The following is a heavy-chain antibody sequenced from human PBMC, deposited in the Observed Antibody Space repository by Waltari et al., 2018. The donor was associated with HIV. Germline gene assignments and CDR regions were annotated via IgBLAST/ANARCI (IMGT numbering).Heavy chain of an antibody. CDR3: ASTYYDLLEGWYFDF. V-gene: IGHV4-38-2*02. D-gene: IGHD3-3*01. CDR2: ISHSGTT. Sequence: QVQLQESGPGLVKPSETLSLTCSVSDYSITSRYYWGWIRQSPGRGLEWIGSISHSGTTVYSPSLKSRITLFRNTSKNQFFLKLTSATAADTAVYYCASTYYDLLEGWYFDFWGQGRLVTVSS. CDR1: DYSITSRYY. J-gene: IGHJ4*02.